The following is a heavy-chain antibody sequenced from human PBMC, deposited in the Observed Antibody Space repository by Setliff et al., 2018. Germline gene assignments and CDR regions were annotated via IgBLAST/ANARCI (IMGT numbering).Heavy chain of an antibody. D-gene: IGHD4-17*01. CDR1: GFTVTDNY. CDR3: ARDPNGDYVGAFDP. Sequence: PGGSLRLSCAASGFTVTDNYMSWVRQAPGKGLGWVSIIYSGGSTYYADSVKGRFTISRDNSRNTLYLQMNSLRVEDTASYYCARDPNGDYVGAFDPWGQGILVTVSS. J-gene: IGHJ5*02. V-gene: IGHV3-53*01. CDR2: IYSGGST.